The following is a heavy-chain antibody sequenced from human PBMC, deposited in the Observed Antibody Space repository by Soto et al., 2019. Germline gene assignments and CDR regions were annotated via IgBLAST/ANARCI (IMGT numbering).Heavy chain of an antibody. V-gene: IGHV4-59*08. CDR2: IYYSGST. CDR1: GGSISSYY. J-gene: IGHJ2*01. D-gene: IGHD4-17*01. CDR3: ETHYGDYWYFDL. Sequence: QVQLQESGPGLVKPSETLSLTCTVSGGSISSYYWSWIRQPPGKGLEWIGYIYYSGSTNYNPSLKSRVTISVDTSKNQFSLKLSSVTAADTAVYYCETHYGDYWYFDLWGRGTLVTVSS.